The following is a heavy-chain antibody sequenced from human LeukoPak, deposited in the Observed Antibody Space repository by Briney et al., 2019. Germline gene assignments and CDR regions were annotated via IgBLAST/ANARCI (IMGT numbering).Heavy chain of an antibody. CDR2: IYTSGST. Sequence: PSETLSLTCTVSGGSISSYYWSWIRQPAGKGLEWIGRIYTSGSTNYNPSLKSRVTMSVDTSKNQFSLKLSSVTAADMAVYYCARGSHSSSLPARWFDPWGQGTLVTVSS. CDR3: ARGSHSSSLPARWFDP. J-gene: IGHJ5*02. V-gene: IGHV4-4*07. CDR1: GGSISSYY. D-gene: IGHD6-13*01.